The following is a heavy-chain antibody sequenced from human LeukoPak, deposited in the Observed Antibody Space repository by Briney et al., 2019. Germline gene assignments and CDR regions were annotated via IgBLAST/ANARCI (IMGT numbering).Heavy chain of an antibody. J-gene: IGHJ4*02. CDR1: GFTFSSHW. CDR2: ISGSGGST. D-gene: IGHD3-10*01. V-gene: IGHV3-23*01. CDR3: AKGGPGGYYGSGSYYNLYFDY. Sequence: RGSLRLSCAASGFTFSSHWMSWVRQAPGKGLEWVSAISGSGGSTYYADSVKGRFTISRDNSKNTLYLQMNSLRAEDTAVYYCAKGGPGGYYGSGSYYNLYFDYWGQGTLVTVSS.